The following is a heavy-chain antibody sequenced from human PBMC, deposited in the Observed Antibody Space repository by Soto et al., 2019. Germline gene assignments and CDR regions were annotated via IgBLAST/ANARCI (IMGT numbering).Heavy chain of an antibody. CDR1: RLTLSNYV. CDR2: ISSDGSNT. J-gene: IGHJ6*02. V-gene: IGHV3-30*03. Sequence: QVQMVESGGGVVQPGRSLRLSCAASRLTLSNYVMHWVRQAPGKGLEWVAGISSDGSNTYYADSVTGLFTVSRDNSKNTLCLQMNSLRPEDTAVYYCAGGDYYYGLDVWGQGTTVTVS. CDR3: AGGDYYYGLDV.